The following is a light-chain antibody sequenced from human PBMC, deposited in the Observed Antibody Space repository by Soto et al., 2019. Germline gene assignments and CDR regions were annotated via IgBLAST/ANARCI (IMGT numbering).Light chain of an antibody. CDR3: CSYGGSANVL. J-gene: IGLJ2*01. Sequence: QSALTQPASVSGSPGQSITISCTGSIIALGNYNLVSWYQQHPGKAPKLMIYEVSKRPSGVSDRFSGSRSGNTASLTISGLQSEDEAAYYCCSYGGSANVLFGGGTKLTVL. CDR1: IIALGNYNL. V-gene: IGLV2-23*02. CDR2: EVS.